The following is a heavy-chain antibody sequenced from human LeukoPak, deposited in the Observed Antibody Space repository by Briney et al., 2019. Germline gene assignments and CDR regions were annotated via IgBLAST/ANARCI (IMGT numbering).Heavy chain of an antibody. V-gene: IGHV3-30-3*01. J-gene: IGHJ4*02. CDR2: ISYDGSNK. CDR3: ARDRYDFWSCTSFCFDY. D-gene: IGHD3-3*01. Sequence: GGSLRLSCAASGFTFSSYAMHWVRQAPGKGLEWVAVISYDGSNKYYADSVKGRFTISRDNSKNTLYLQMNSLRAEDTAVYYCARDRYDFWSCTSFCFDYWGQGTLVTVSS. CDR1: GFTFSSYA.